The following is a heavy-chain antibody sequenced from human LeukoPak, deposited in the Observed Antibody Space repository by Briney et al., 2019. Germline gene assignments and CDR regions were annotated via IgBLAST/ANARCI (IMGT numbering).Heavy chain of an antibody. Sequence: SETLSLTCAVYGGSFSGYYWSWIRQPPGKRLEWIGEINHSGSTNYNSSLKSRVTMSLDTSKSQFSLRLSSVTAADTAVYFCARHPFATPFDYWGPGTLVTVSS. V-gene: IGHV4-34*01. CDR1: GGSFSGYY. J-gene: IGHJ4*02. CDR2: INHSGST. D-gene: IGHD2-15*01. CDR3: ARHPFATPFDY.